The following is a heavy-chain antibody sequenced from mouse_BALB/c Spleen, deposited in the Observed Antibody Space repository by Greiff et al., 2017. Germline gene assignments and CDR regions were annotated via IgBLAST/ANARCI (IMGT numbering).Heavy chain of an antibody. CDR2: IYPGDGDT. D-gene: IGHD2-4*01. CDR1: GYTFTSYW. CDR3: ARNDYEGWYFDV. V-gene: IGHV1-87*01. J-gene: IGHJ1*01. Sequence: VQRVESGAELARPGASVKLSCKASGYTFTSYWMQWVKQRPGQGLEWIGAIYPGDGDTRYTQKFKGKATLTADKSSSTAYMQLSSLASEDSAVYYCARNDYEGWYFDVWGAGTTVTVAS.